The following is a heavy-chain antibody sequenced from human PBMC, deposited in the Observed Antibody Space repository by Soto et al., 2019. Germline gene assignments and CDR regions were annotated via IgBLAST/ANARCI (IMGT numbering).Heavy chain of an antibody. J-gene: IGHJ4*02. CDR3: ARSRGRWLFGYFDY. CDR1: GYTFTSYA. Sequence: ASVKVSCKASGYTFTSYAMHWVRQAPGQRLEWMGWINAGNGNTKYSQKFQGRVTITRDTSASTAYMELSSLRSEDTAVYYCARSRGRWLFGYFDYWGQGTLVTV. CDR2: INAGNGNT. V-gene: IGHV1-3*01. D-gene: IGHD3-22*01.